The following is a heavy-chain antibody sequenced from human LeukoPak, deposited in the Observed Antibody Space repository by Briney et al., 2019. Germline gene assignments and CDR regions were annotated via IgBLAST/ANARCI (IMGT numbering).Heavy chain of an antibody. V-gene: IGHV4-4*02. CDR2: IFHDGTT. D-gene: IGHD3-22*01. J-gene: IGHJ1*01. CDR1: GGSISSSNW. Sequence: SETLSLTCAVSGGSISSSNWWSWVRQPPGKGPEWIGDIFHDGTTNFNPSLKSRLTISTDKSKNQFSLKLSSVTAADTAVYYCARLGLYDSSGYYYVWGQGTLVTVSS. CDR3: ARLGLYDSSGYYYV.